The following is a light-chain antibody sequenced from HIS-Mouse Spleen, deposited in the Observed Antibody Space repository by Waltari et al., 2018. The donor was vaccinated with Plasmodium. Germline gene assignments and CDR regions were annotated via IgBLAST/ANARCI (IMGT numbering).Light chain of an antibody. CDR2: EDS. Sequence: SYELTQPPSVSVSPAPTARTTCSGDAFPKTYASWYQQKSGQAPVLVLYEDSKRPPGIHERFSGSSSGTMATLTISGAQVEDEADYYCYSTDSSGNHRVFGGETKLTVL. V-gene: IGLV3-10*01. J-gene: IGLJ3*02. CDR1: AFPKTY. CDR3: YSTDSSGNHRV.